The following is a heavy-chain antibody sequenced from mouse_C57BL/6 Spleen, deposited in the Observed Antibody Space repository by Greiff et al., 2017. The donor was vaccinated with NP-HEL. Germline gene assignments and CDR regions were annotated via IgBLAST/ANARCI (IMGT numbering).Heavy chain of an antibody. V-gene: IGHV2-2*01. J-gene: IGHJ1*03. Sequence: VKVVESGPGLVQPSQSLSITCTASGFSLTSYGVHWVRQSPGKGLEWLGVIWSGGSTDYNAAFISRLSISTDNSKSQSFFKKNSLQADDTSIYYCARNYGGDDGYTYFDVWGTGTTVTVSS. CDR2: IWSGGST. D-gene: IGHD2-3*01. CDR1: GFSLTSYG. CDR3: ARNYGGDDGYTYFDV.